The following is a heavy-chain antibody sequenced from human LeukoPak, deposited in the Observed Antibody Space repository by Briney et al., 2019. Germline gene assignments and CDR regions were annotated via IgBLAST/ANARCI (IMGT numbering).Heavy chain of an antibody. CDR2: MNPNSGDS. CDR3: ATVKPSIYCSSTSCYPFDI. V-gene: IGHV1-8*02. CDR1: GYTFTGYY. J-gene: IGHJ3*02. Sequence: ASVKVSCKASGYTFTGYYMHWVRQATGQGLEWMGWMNPNSGDSGNIQKFQGRVTMTEDTSTDTAYMELSSLRSEDTAVYYCATVKPSIYCSSTSCYPFDIWGQGTMVTVSS. D-gene: IGHD2-2*01.